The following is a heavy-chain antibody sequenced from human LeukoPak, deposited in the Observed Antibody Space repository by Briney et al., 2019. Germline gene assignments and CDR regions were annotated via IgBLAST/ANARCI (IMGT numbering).Heavy chain of an antibody. CDR1: GDTLTVHY. Sequence: EASVKVSCKASGDTLTVHYIHWVRQGPGQGLEWLGWITLHSGDTHYAQKFQGRLTMTSDTSISTGYLELRRTQFDDTAVYYCAREGQLGLDNWGQGTLVTVSS. CDR3: AREGQLGLDN. CDR2: ITLHSGDT. J-gene: IGHJ1*01. V-gene: IGHV1-2*02. D-gene: IGHD1-1*01.